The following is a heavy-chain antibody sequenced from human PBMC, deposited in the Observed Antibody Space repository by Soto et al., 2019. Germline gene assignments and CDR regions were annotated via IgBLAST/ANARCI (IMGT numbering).Heavy chain of an antibody. V-gene: IGHV4-34*01. CDR1: GGSFSGYY. Sequence: SETLSLTCAVYGGSFSGYYWSWIRQPPGKGLEWIGEINHSGSTNYNPSLKSRVTISVDTSKNQFSLKLSSVTAADTAVYYRARWLLLDYRRHGPLFTVS. J-gene: IGHJ4*01. D-gene: IGHD3-22*01. CDR3: ARWLLLDY. CDR2: INHSGST.